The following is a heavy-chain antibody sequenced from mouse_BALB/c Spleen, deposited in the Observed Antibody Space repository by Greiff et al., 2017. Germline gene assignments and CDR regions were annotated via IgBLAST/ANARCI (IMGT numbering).Heavy chain of an antibody. CDR1: GFTFSSFG. Sequence: EVQRVESGGGLVQPGGSRKLSCAASGFTFSSFGMHWVRQAPEKGLEWVAYISSGSSTTYYADTVKGRFTISRDNPKNTLFLQMTSLRSEDTAMYYCARRITTVVDYAMDYWGQGTSVTVSS. CDR2: ISSGSSTT. CDR3: ARRITTVVDYAMDY. V-gene: IGHV5-17*02. J-gene: IGHJ4*01. D-gene: IGHD1-1*01.